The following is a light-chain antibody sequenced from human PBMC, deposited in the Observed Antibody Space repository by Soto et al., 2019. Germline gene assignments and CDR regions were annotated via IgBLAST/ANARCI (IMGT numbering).Light chain of an antibody. J-gene: IGKJ2*01. CDR1: QSVSSN. Sequence: EIVMTQSPATLSVSPGERATLSCRASQSVSSNLAWYQQKPGQAPRLLSYGASTRATGTPARFSGSGSGTEFTLTISSLQSEDFAVNYCQQYNNWPYTFGQGTKLEIK. V-gene: IGKV3-15*01. CDR2: GAS. CDR3: QQYNNWPYT.